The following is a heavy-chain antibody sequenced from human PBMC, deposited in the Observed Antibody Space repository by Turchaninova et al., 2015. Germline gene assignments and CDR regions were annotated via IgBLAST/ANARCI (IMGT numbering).Heavy chain of an antibody. J-gene: IGHJ6*02. Sequence: EVQLVQSGAEVKKPGGSRKISCQGSGYIFPSPWIGWVRQMPGKGLEWMGINYPGDSDTRYSPTFQGQVTISADKSISTAYLQWSSLKASDTAMYYCARQTGLNGMDVWGQGTTVTVSS. CDR2: NYPGDSDT. CDR1: GYIFPSPW. CDR3: ARQTGLNGMDV. V-gene: IGHV5-51*01.